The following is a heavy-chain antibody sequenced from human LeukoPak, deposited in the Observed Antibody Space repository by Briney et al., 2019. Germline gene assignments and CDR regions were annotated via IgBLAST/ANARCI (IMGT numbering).Heavy chain of an antibody. J-gene: IGHJ3*02. V-gene: IGHV4-31*03. CDR3: ARTLEKYYGFWSGSYAFDI. D-gene: IGHD3-3*01. Sequence: SQTLSLTCTVSGGSISSGGYYWSWIRQHPGKGLEWIGYIYYSGSTYYNPSLKSRVTISVDTSKNQFSLKLSSVTAADTAVYYCARTLEKYYGFWSGSYAFDIWGQGTMVTVSS. CDR1: GGSISSGGYY. CDR2: IYYSGST.